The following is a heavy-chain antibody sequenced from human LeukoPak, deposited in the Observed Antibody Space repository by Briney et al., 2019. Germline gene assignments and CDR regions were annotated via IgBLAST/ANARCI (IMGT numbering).Heavy chain of an antibody. V-gene: IGHV3-9*01. J-gene: IGHJ4*02. D-gene: IGHD3-22*01. CDR3: AKDKREYYDSSGYYYGPFDY. Sequence: PGGSLRLSCAASGFTFYDYAMHWVRQAPGKGLEWVSGISWNSGSIGYADSVKGRFTISRDNAKNSLYLQMSSLRAEDTALYYCAKDKREYYDSSGYYYGPFDYWGQGTLVTVSS. CDR1: GFTFYDYA. CDR2: ISWNSGSI.